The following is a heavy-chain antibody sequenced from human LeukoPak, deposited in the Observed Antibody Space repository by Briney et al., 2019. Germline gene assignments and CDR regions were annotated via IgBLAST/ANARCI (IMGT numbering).Heavy chain of an antibody. D-gene: IGHD3-9*01. CDR3: ATGGPWDLLKY. Sequence: GASVKVSCKVSGDTLTELSTYWVRQAPGKGLEWMGGFDPEHGEMIYAQKLQGRVTMTEDRSTDTAYMELSSLRSEDTAVYYCATGGPWDLLKYWGQGTLVTVSS. CDR2: FDPEHGEM. V-gene: IGHV1-24*01. CDR1: GDTLTELS. J-gene: IGHJ4*02.